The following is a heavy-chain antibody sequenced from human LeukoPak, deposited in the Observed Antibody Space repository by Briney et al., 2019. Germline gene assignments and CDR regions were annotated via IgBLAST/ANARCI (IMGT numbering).Heavy chain of an antibody. V-gene: IGHV5-51*01. Sequence: GESLKISCKGSGYSFTSYWIGWVRQMPGKGLEWMGIIYPGDSDTRYSPSFQGQVTISADKSISTAYLQWSSLKASDTATYYCARHGLVDPMVRGGWFDPWGQGTLVTVSS. CDR1: GYSFTSYW. CDR3: ARHGLVDPMVRGGWFDP. CDR2: IYPGDSDT. D-gene: IGHD3-10*01. J-gene: IGHJ5*02.